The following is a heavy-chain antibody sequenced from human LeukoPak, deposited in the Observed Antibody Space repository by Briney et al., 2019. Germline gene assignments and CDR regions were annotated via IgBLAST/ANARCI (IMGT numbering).Heavy chain of an antibody. D-gene: IGHD1-14*01. J-gene: IGHJ6*03. V-gene: IGHV4-34*01. CDR2: INHSGST. CDR3: ARGRFSRRGGRTSYYYYYMDV. CDR1: GGSFSGYY. Sequence: SETLSLTCAVYGGSFSGYYWSWIRQPPGKGLEWIGEINHSGSTNYNPSLKSRVTISVDTSKNQFSLKLSSVTAADTAVYYCARGRFSRRGGRTSYYYYYMDVWGKGTTVTVSS.